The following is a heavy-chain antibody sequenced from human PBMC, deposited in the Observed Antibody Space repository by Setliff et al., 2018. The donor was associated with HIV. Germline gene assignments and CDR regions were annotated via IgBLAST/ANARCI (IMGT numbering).Heavy chain of an antibody. D-gene: IGHD1-26*01. Sequence: GGSLRLSCAASGFTFSSYSMNWVRQAPGKGLEWVSSISTSGRYIYYADSVKGRFTISRDNARTSLYLEMSSLRAEDTAVYLCANLWEVGAWGQGTLVTVSS. CDR2: ISTSGRYI. V-gene: IGHV3-21*04. CDR1: GFTFSSYS. CDR3: ANLWEVGA. J-gene: IGHJ5*02.